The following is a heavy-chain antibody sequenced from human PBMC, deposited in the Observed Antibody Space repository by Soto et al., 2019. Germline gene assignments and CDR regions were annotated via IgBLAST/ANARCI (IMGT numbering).Heavy chain of an antibody. CDR2: IYYSGST. D-gene: IGHD3-3*01. CDR1: GGSVSSGSYY. CDR3: ARDVAIFGVVIRYFDY. J-gene: IGHJ4*02. Sequence: PSETLSLTCTVSGGSVSSGSYYWSWIRQPPGKGLEWIGYIYYSGSTNYNPSLKSRVTISVDTSKNQFSLKLSSVTAAVTAVYYCARDVAIFGVVIRYFDYWGQGTLVTVSS. V-gene: IGHV4-61*01.